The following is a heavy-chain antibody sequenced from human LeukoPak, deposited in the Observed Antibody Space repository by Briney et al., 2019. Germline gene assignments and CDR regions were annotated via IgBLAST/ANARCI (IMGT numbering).Heavy chain of an antibody. CDR3: AIIGGWGTVPAY. V-gene: IGHV3-23*01. Sequence: GGSLRLSCAASQFTFSSSTMSWVRQAPGKGLQWVSSIKNNGDSTTYADSVKGRFTISRDNSRSMLYLQMNSLTAEDTAIYYRAIIGGWGTVPAYWGQGTLVTVSS. CDR2: IKNNGDST. CDR1: QFTFSSST. J-gene: IGHJ4*02. D-gene: IGHD1-1*01.